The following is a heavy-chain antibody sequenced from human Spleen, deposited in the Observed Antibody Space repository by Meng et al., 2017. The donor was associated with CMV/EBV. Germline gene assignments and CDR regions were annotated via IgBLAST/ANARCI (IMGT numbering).Heavy chain of an antibody. D-gene: IGHD3-22*01. J-gene: IGHJ4*02. CDR2: IYYSGST. Sequence: SETLSLTCTVSGGSISSYYWSWIRQPPGKGLEWIGYIYYSGSTNYNPSLKSRVTISVDTSKNQFSLKLSSVTAADTAVYYCARASYYYDSSGPYYFDYWGQGTLVTVSS. CDR3: ARASYYYDSSGPYYFDY. CDR1: GGSISSYY. V-gene: IGHV4-59*01.